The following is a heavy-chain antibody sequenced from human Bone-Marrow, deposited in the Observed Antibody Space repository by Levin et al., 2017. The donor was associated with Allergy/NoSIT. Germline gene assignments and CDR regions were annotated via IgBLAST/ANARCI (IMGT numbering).Heavy chain of an antibody. D-gene: IGHD1-1*01. CDR1: GFTFTLYD. J-gene: IGHJ4*02. CDR3: ARAKGYEKLGFDY. V-gene: IGHV3-13*01. Sequence: GGSLRLSCAASGFTFTLYDMHWVRQTSEGGLEWVSAIGTAGDTYYRDSVKGRFTISREDARSSLYLQMNSLRAGDTAIYYCARAKGYEKLGFDYWGQGTLVTVSS. CDR2: IGTAGDT.